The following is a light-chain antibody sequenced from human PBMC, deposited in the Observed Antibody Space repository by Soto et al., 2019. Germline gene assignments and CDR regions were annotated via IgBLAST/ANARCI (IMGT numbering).Light chain of an antibody. V-gene: IGKV3-15*01. CDR3: QQYNDWPMYT. CDR2: GAS. Sequence: EIVMTQSPATLSVSPGERATLSYRASQTVSDNLAWYQQKPGQAPRLLIYGASTRATGIPARFSGSGSGTQFTLTISSLQSEDSAVYYCQQYNDWPMYTFGPGTKVHI. J-gene: IGKJ2*01. CDR1: QTVSDN.